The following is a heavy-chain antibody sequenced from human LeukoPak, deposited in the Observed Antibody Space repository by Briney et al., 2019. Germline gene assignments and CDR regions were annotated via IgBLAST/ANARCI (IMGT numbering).Heavy chain of an antibody. CDR2: INHSGST. J-gene: IGHJ6*03. D-gene: IGHD3-22*01. CDR3: ARGLYYYDSSGYYPSIPYYYYYYMDV. CDR1: GGSFSGYY. Sequence: PSETLSLTCAVYGGSFSGYYGSWIRQPPGKGLEWIGEINHSGSTNYNPSLKSRVTISVDTSKNQFSLKLSSVTAADTAVYYCARGLYYYDSSGYYPSIPYYYYYYMDVWGKGTTVTVSS. V-gene: IGHV4-34*01.